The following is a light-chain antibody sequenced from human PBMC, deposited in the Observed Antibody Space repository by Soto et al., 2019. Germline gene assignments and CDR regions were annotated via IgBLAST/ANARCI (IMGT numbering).Light chain of an antibody. CDR1: QTVSSN. CDR2: GAS. J-gene: IGKJ1*01. Sequence: EIVLTQSPGTLSLSPGERATLSCRASQTVSSNYLAWYQQKPGQAPRLLIYGASTRATGAPARFSGSGSGTEFTLTIRSLQSEDLAVYYCQQYNNWPPWTFGQGTTVDIK. CDR3: QQYNNWPPWT. V-gene: IGKV3-15*01.